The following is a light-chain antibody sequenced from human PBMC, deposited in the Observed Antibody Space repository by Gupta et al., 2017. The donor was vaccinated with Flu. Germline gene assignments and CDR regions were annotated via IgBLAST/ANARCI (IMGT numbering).Light chain of an antibody. CDR2: EVS. CDR1: SSDVGGYNY. Sequence: SALTQPASVSGSPGQSITISFTGTSSDVGGYNYVSWYQQHPDKPPKLMVYEVSKRPAGVSSLFSASESGNTASLTISGLQEEDDADYYCSSYTSSSTWVFGTGTKVTVL. V-gene: IGLV2-14*01. J-gene: IGLJ1*01. CDR3: SSYTSSSTWV.